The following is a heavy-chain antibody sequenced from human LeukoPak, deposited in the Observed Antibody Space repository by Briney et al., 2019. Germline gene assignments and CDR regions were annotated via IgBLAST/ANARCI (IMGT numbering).Heavy chain of an antibody. V-gene: IGHV1-24*01. D-gene: IGHD3-22*01. CDR1: GYTLTELS. J-gene: IGHJ4*02. CDR2: FDPEDGET. CDR3: ARPTGDSSGYYFVY. Sequence: ASVKVSCKVSGYTLTELSMHWVRQAPGKGLEWMGGFDPEDGETSYAQKFQGRVTMTEDTSTDTAYMELSSLRSEDTAVYYCARPTGDSSGYYFVYWGQGTLVTVSS.